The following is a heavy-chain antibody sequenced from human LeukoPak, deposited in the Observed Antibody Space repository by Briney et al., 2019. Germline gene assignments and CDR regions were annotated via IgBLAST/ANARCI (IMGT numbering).Heavy chain of an antibody. CDR3: ARVGEVSFYYYYGMDV. Sequence: SETLSLTCTVSGGSLSSYYWSWIRQPPGKGLEWIGYIYYSGSTNHNPSLKSRVTISVDTSKNQFSLKLSSVTAADTAVYYCARVGEVSFYYYYGMDVWGKGTTVTVSS. CDR2: IYYSGST. CDR1: GGSLSSYY. V-gene: IGHV4-59*01. J-gene: IGHJ6*04.